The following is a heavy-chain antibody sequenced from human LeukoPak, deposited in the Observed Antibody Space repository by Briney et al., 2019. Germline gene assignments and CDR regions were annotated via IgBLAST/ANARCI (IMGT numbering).Heavy chain of an antibody. D-gene: IGHD4-23*01. CDR2: IYYSGST. CDR1: GGSISSISNY. J-gene: IGHJ6*02. V-gene: IGHV4-39*07. Sequence: SETLSLTCTVSGGSISSISNYWGWIRQPPGKGLEWIGSIYYSGSTYYNPSLKSRVTISVDKSRNQFSLKLTSVTAADTAVFYCARDRGGNFEFGMDVWGQGTTVTVSS. CDR3: ARDRGGNFEFGMDV.